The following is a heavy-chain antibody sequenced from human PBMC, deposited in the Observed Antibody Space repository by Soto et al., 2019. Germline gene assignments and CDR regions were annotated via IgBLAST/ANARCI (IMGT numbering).Heavy chain of an antibody. Sequence: SETLSLTYTVSGGSISNYYWSWIRQPPGKGLEWIGYIYYSGSTNYNPSLKSRVTISVDTPKNQFSLKLSSVTAADTAVYYCARHAGGGNWFDPWGQGTLVTVSS. V-gene: IGHV4-59*08. D-gene: IGHD3-10*01. CDR2: IYYSGST. J-gene: IGHJ5*02. CDR3: ARHAGGGNWFDP. CDR1: GGSISNYY.